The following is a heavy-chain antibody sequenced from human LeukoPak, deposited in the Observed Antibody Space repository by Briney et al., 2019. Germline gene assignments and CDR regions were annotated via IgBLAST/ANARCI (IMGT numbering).Heavy chain of an antibody. CDR3: AKTSVAGTRYNYYAMDV. J-gene: IGHJ6*02. CDR1: GFTFSSDA. D-gene: IGHD6-13*01. CDR2: ISVSGGST. V-gene: IGHV3-23*01. Sequence: VGCLRLSCAASGFTFSSDAMSAGCEGPGEGLWWGSAISVSGGSTYYADSVKGRFTISRDNSKNTLSLQMNSLRGEDTAVYYCAKTSVAGTRYNYYAMDVWGQGTTVTVSS.